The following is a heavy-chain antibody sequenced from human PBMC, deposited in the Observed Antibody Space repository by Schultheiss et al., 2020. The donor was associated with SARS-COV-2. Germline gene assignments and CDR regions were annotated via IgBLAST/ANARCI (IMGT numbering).Heavy chain of an antibody. CDR3: AKAGGREQWLVWSFDY. D-gene: IGHD6-19*01. V-gene: IGHV4-59*12. CDR2: IYYSGST. CDR1: GGSFSGYY. Sequence: SETLSLTCAVYGGSFSGYYWSWVRQHPGKGLEWIGYIYYSGSTNYNPSLKSRVTISVDTSKNQFSLKLSSVTAADTAVYYCAKAGGREQWLVWSFDYWGQGTLVTVSS. J-gene: IGHJ4*02.